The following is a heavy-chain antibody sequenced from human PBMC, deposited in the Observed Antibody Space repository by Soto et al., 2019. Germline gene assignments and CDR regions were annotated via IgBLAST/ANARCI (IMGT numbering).Heavy chain of an antibody. CDR1: GFTFSSYA. J-gene: IGHJ4*02. CDR2: ICGSGGST. Sequence: PGGSLRLSCAASGFTFSSYAMSWVRQAPGKGLDLVSVICGSGGSTYYADSVKGRFTISRDNSKNTLFLQMNSLRAEDTAVYYCAKVPHPLDVVVPAAMFFDYWGQGTLVTVSS. V-gene: IGHV3-23*01. CDR3: AKVPHPLDVVVPAAMFFDY. D-gene: IGHD2-2*01.